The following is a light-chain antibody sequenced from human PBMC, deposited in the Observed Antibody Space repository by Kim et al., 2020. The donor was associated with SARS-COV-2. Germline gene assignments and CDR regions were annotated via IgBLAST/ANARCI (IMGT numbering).Light chain of an antibody. CDR2: GAS. Sequence: EIVMTQSPATLSVSPGERVTLSCRASQSVDSNLAWYQQEPGQPPRLLIYGASTRATDIPARFSGSGSGTDFTLIISSLQSEDFAVYYCQQYSHWPPYTFGQGTKLEI. V-gene: IGKV3-15*01. CDR1: QSVDSN. J-gene: IGKJ2*01. CDR3: QQYSHWPPYT.